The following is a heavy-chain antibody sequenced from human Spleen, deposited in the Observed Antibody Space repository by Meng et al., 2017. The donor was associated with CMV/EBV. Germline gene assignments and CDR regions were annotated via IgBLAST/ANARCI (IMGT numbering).Heavy chain of an antibody. Sequence: TTYGLSWVRQAPGQGLEWMGWISSHSGDTNYAPKVQGRVTMTTDTSTNTAYMELRSLRSDDTAIYYCVREYCGGDCSFANFYFDNWGQGTLVTVSS. J-gene: IGHJ4*02. CDR1: TTYG. D-gene: IGHD2-21*01. CDR3: VREYCGGDCSFANFYFDN. CDR2: ISSHSGDT. V-gene: IGHV1-18*01.